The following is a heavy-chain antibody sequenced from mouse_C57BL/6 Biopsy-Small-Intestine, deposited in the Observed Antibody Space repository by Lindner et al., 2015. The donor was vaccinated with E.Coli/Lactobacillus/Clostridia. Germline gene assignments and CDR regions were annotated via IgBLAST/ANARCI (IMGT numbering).Heavy chain of an antibody. D-gene: IGHD2-3*01. CDR2: MSPDRDSS. J-gene: IGHJ3*01. V-gene: IGHV1-77*01. Sequence: SVKVSCKASVDSFIGYDINWVRQVPGQGLEWMGRMSPDRDSSVYAQNFQGRVTMTRDTAISTVYMELSGLTFRDTAVYFCARSRKRAWNDAFDLWGQGT. CDR1: VDSFIGYD. CDR3: ARSRKRAWNDAFDL.